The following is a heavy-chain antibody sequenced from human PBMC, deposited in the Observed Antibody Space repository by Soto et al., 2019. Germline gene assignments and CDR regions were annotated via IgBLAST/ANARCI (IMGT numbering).Heavy chain of an antibody. Sequence: QXLSLTCAITGDXVSSISGGWGWVGQSPSSGLEWLGRTYYRSKWYYEYAVSVRGRITINPDTYKNQYSLQLQSVNPEDTAVYFCARGEQYSGRIFDYWGQGTLVTVSP. CDR2: TYYRSKWYY. V-gene: IGHV6-1*01. CDR1: GDXVSSISGG. CDR3: ARGEQYSGRIFDY. D-gene: IGHD1-26*01. J-gene: IGHJ4*01.